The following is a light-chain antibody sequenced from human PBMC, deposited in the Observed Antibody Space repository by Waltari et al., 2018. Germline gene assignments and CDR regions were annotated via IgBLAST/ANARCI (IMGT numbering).Light chain of an antibody. V-gene: IGKV1-5*03. J-gene: IGKJ4*01. CDR3: QEYDSLPVT. CDR2: KAS. Sequence: DIQMTQSTSTLSASVGDRVTLTCRASQSVKNNMDRYQQKPGKAPQVLIHKASRLETGVPSRFSASGFGTEFTLTLSRLQADDFATYYCQEYDSLPVTFGGGTKVEIK. CDR1: QSVKNN.